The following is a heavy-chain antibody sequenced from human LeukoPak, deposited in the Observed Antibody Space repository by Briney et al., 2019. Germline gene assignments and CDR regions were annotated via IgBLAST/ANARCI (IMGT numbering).Heavy chain of an antibody. CDR2: ITWDGGST. CDR1: GFTFDDYA. Sequence: HPGGSLRLSCAASGFTFDDYAMHWVRQASGKGLEWVSHITWDGGSTHYADSVGGRFTISRDNRENSLYLQMNSLRPEDTALYYCAKNRAARGRGNYFYMDVWGKGTTVTVSS. D-gene: IGHD2/OR15-2a*01. V-gene: IGHV3-43D*03. CDR3: AKNRAARGRGNYFYMDV. J-gene: IGHJ6*03.